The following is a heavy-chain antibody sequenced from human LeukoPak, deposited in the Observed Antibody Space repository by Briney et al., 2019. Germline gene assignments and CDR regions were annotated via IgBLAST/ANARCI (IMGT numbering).Heavy chain of an antibody. CDR3: ASSSIAAARLFDP. V-gene: IGHV1-69*13. CDR1: GGTFSSYA. D-gene: IGHD6-13*01. CDR2: IIPIFGTA. Sequence: AASVKVSCKASGGTFSSYAISWVRQAPGQGREWMGGIIPIFGTANYAQKFQGRVTITADESTSTAYMELSSLRSEDTAVYYCASSSIAAARLFDPWGQGTLVTVSS. J-gene: IGHJ5*02.